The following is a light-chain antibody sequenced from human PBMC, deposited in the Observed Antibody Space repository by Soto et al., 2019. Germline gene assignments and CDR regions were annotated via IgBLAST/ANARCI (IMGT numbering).Light chain of an antibody. CDR1: HSVSSNY. J-gene: IGKJ1*01. CDR3: QQYGISPT. V-gene: IGKV3-20*01. CDR2: DVS. Sequence: EIVLTQSPCTLSLSPGERATLSCRSSHSVSSNYLAWYQQTPGQAPRLLIYDVSSRATGIPDRFSGSGSGTDFTLTISRLEPVDFAVYYCQQYGISPTFGQGTKVEIK.